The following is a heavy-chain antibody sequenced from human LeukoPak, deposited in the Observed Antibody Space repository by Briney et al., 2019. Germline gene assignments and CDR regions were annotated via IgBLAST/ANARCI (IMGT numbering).Heavy chain of an antibody. J-gene: IGHJ5*02. CDR2: ICYSGST. V-gene: IGHV4-59*01. CDR3: SRGFSQPFVP. CDR1: GGTISSYN. Sequence: SETLTLTCTASGGTISSYNWSWIRQPPGKGLEWVWYICYSGSTNYNPALKSRVTTSVDTSNNQFSLKLSTVTTADTAGYYCSRGFSQPFVPWGRGTLVSVSS.